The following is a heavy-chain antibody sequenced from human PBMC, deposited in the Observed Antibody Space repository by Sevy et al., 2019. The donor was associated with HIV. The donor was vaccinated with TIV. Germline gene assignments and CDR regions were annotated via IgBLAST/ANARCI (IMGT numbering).Heavy chain of an antibody. D-gene: IGHD2-15*01. CDR2: ISGRGGST. CDR3: PKGTVAATPHFLDY. Sequence: GGSLRLSCAASGFTFSSYAMSWVRQAPGKGLEWVSAISGRGGSTYYADSVKGRFTISRDNSKNTLYLQMNSLRAEDTAVYYCPKGTVAATPHFLDYWGQGTLVTVSS. CDR1: GFTFSSYA. V-gene: IGHV3-23*01. J-gene: IGHJ4*02.